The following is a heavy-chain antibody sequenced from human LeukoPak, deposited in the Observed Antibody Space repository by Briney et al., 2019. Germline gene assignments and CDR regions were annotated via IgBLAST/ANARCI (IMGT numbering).Heavy chain of an antibody. V-gene: IGHV4-34*01. CDR1: GGSFSGYY. Sequence: SETLSLTCAVYGGSFSGYYWSWIRQSPGKGLEWIGEINHSGSTNYNPSLKSRVTISVDTSKNQFSLKLSSVTAADTAVYYCARDLKVGWFDPWGQGTLVTVSS. CDR2: INHSGST. J-gene: IGHJ5*02. CDR3: ARDLKVGWFDP.